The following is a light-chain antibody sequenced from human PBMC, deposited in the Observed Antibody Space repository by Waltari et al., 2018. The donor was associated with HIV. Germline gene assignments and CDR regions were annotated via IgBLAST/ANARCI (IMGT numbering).Light chain of an antibody. V-gene: IGKV1-5*03. CDR3: QQYSNYQGT. CDR2: RMS. J-gene: IGKJ1*01. CDR1: QSISAW. Sequence: MTQSPATLSVSVGDRVTITCRASQSISAWLAWYQQKPGKAPKLLIYRMSSLESGVPSRFSGSGSGTEFTLTISSLQPDDFATYYCQQYSNYQGTFGQGTKVEIK.